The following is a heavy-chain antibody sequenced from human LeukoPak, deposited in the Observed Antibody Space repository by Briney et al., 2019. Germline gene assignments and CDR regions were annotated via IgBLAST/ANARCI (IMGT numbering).Heavy chain of an antibody. J-gene: IGHJ4*02. V-gene: IGHV4-4*07. CDR3: ARDVGGYNYGYSLDY. CDR2: IYTSGST. CDR1: GGSIPSYY. Sequence: PSETLSLTCTVSGGSIPSYYWNWIRQPAGKGMEWIGRIYTSGSTSYNTSLKSRVTMSVDTSKNQFSLKLSSVTAADTAVYYCARDVGGYNYGYSLDYWGQGTLVSVSS. D-gene: IGHD5-18*01.